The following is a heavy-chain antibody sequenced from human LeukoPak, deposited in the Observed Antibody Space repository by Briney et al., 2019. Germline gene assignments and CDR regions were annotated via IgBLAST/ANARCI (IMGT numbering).Heavy chain of an antibody. V-gene: IGHV3-74*01. D-gene: IGHD2-2*02. J-gene: IGHJ4*02. CDR3: AKDFRVVPAAIDY. CDR2: INTDGSST. CDR1: GFTFSNYW. Sequence: PGGSLRLSCAASGFTFSNYWMHWVRQVPGEGLVWVSRINTDGSSTNYADSVKGRFTISRDNAKNTLYLQMNSLRAEDTAVYYCAKDFRVVPAAIDYWGQGTLVTVSS.